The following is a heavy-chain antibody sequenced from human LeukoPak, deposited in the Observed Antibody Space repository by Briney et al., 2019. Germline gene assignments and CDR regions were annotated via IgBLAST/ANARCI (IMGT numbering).Heavy chain of an antibody. CDR2: IWYDGSNK. CDR1: GFTFSSYG. J-gene: IGHJ2*01. Sequence: GRSLRLSCAASGFTFSSYGMHWVRQAPGKGLEWVAVIWYDGSNKYYADSVKGRFTISRDNSKNTLYLQMNSLRAEDTAVYYCAKGGRAAADRNFDLWAVAPWSLSPQ. V-gene: IGHV3-33*06. CDR3: AKGGRAAADRNFDL. D-gene: IGHD6-13*01.